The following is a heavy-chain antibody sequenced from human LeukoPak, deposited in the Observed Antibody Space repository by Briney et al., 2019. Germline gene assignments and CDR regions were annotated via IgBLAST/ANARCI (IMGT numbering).Heavy chain of an antibody. Sequence: PGGSLRLSCAASGFTFSSYAMHWVRQAPGKGLEWVAVISYDGSNKYYADSVKGRFTISRDNSKNTLYLQMNSLRAEDTAVYYCAKDEITWYYYDSSGYPFDYWGQGTLVTVSS. V-gene: IGHV3-30-3*01. D-gene: IGHD3-22*01. CDR1: GFTFSSYA. J-gene: IGHJ4*02. CDR3: AKDEITWYYYDSSGYPFDY. CDR2: ISYDGSNK.